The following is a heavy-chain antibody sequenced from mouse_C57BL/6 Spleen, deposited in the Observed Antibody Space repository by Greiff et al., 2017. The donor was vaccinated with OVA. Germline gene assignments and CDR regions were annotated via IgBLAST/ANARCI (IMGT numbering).Heavy chain of an antibody. Sequence: QVHVKQPGAELVKPGASVKLSCKASGYTFTSYWMHWVKQRPGRGLEWIGRIDPNSGGTKYNEKFKSKATLTVDKPSSTAYMQLSSLTSEDSAVYYCARGGPDGYYVNYAMDYWGQGTSVTVSS. CDR2: IDPNSGGT. D-gene: IGHD2-3*01. V-gene: IGHV1-72*01. CDR1: GYTFTSYW. CDR3: ARGGPDGYYVNYAMDY. J-gene: IGHJ4*01.